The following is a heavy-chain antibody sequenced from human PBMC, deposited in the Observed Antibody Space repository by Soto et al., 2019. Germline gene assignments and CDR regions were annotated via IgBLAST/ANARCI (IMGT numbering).Heavy chain of an antibody. CDR3: TTDLPQDIVVVVAAKGGY. V-gene: IGHV3-15*01. CDR1: GFTFSNAW. J-gene: IGHJ4*02. CDR2: IKSKTDGGTT. Sequence: GGSLRLSCAASGFTFSNAWMSWVRQAPGKGLEWVGRIKSKTDGGTTDYAAPVKGRFTISRDDSKNTLYLQMNSLKTGDTAVYYCTTDLPQDIVVVVAAKGGYWGQGTLVTVSS. D-gene: IGHD2-15*01.